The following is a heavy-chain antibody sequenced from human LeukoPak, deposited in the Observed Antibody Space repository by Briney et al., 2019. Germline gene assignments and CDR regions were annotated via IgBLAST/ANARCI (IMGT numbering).Heavy chain of an antibody. V-gene: IGHV1-46*01. D-gene: IGHD4-17*01. CDR2: INPSGGST. Sequence: ASVKVSCKASGYTFTSYYMHWVRQAPGQGLEWMGIINPSGGSTSYAQKLQGRVTMTTDTSTSTAYMELRSLRSDDTAVYYCARESTGFDPWGQGTLVTVSS. CDR3: ARESTGFDP. J-gene: IGHJ5*02. CDR1: GYTFTSYY.